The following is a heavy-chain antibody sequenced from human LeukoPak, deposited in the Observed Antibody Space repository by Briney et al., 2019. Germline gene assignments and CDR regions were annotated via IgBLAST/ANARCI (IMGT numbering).Heavy chain of an antibody. Sequence: GGSLRLSCAASGFRFSIYTMGWVRQAPGKGLEWVAGIFGSGYNTYYADSVKGRFTISRDNSKNTLYPQMNSLRVEDTAIYYCAKDLLQGDGYWDIDSWGQGILVSVSS. CDR1: GFRFSIYT. CDR3: AKDLLQGDGYWDIDS. V-gene: IGHV3-23*01. J-gene: IGHJ4*02. D-gene: IGHD5-24*01. CDR2: IFGSGYNT.